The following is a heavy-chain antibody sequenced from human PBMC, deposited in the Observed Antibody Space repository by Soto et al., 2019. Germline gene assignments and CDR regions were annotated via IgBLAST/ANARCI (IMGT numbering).Heavy chain of an antibody. CDR2: IRPYNGNT. Sequence: ASVIVSCKASGYTFTSYGISWVRPAPGQGLEWMGWIRPYNGNTNYAQKLQGRVTMTTDTSTSTAYMELRSLRSDDTAVYYCARDLPPQDYWGQGTLVTVSS. J-gene: IGHJ4*02. V-gene: IGHV1-18*01. CDR3: ARDLPPQDY. CDR1: GYTFTSYG.